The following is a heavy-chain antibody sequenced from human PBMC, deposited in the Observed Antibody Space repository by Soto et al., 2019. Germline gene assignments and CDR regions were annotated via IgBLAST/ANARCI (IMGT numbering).Heavy chain of an antibody. V-gene: IGHV3-64D*06. J-gene: IGHJ4*02. D-gene: IGHD2-15*01. CDR2: VSTSGSST. CDR3: VKQAHGLDGVAFDY. Sequence: EVQLVASGGGLVQPGGSLRLSCSTSGFIFSESTIYWVRQVPGKVLEAISAVSTSGSSTYYADSVKDRFTISRDNSKNTLFLQMGSLRPEDTAIYYCVKQAHGLDGVAFDYWRQGTQVTVAS. CDR1: GFIFSEST.